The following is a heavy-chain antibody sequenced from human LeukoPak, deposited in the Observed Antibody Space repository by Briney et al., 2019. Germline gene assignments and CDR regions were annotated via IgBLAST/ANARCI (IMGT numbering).Heavy chain of an antibody. V-gene: IGHV1-46*01. D-gene: IGHD3-10*01. CDR3: AIGKVVTIVRGVIITYFDY. J-gene: IGHJ4*02. CDR2: IIPSDGST. CDR1: GYSFTRYV. Sequence: SVKLSCKPSGYSFTRYVITSGRQAPNHRLESMAVIIPSDGSTSYAQKFQGRVTMTRDTSTSTVYMELSSLMSEDTAVYYCAIGKVVTIVRGVIITYFDYWGQGALVSVSS.